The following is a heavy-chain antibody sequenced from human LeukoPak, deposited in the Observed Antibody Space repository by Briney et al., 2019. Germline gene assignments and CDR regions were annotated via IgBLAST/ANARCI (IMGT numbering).Heavy chain of an antibody. CDR2: IISNTGTI. CDR3: ARDRGMATITGWFDP. D-gene: IGHD5-24*01. J-gene: IGHJ5*02. V-gene: IGHV3-11*04. CDR1: GFTFNDHY. Sequence: GGSLRLSCAASGFTFNDHYMNWIRQAPGKGLEWVAYIISNTGTIYYADSVKGRFTISRDNAKNSLYLQMNSLRAEDTAVYYCARDRGMATITGWFDPWGQETLVTVSS.